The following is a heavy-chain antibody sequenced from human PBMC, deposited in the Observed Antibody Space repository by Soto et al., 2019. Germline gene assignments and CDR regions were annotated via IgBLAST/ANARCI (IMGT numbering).Heavy chain of an antibody. D-gene: IGHD6-6*01. V-gene: IGHV1-8*01. CDR3: ARGPRHVAVCAVAAPTYDYAMDV. J-gene: IGHJ6*02. Sequence: QVQLGQSGAEVKKPGASVRVSCKASGYTFASYDINWVRQAAGQGHEWMGWMNGNSGNTDYAQKFQRRVTLTRDSFIITADREMNSLRSEDTAVKVCARGPRHVAVCAVAAPTYDYAMDVWGQGTRVTVSS. CDR2: MNGNSGNT. CDR1: GYTFASYD.